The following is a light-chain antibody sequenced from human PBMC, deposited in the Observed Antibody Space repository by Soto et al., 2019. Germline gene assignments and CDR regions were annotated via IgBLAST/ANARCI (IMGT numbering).Light chain of an antibody. CDR2: GAS. J-gene: IGKJ2*01. CDR3: QQYGSSLYT. CDR1: QSVSGSY. V-gene: IGKV3-20*01. Sequence: EIVLTQSPGTLSLSPGERATLSCRASQSVSGSYLAWYQQKPGQAPRLLIYGASSRATGIPDRFSGSGSGTDFALTISRLEPEDVADYYCQQYGSSLYTFGQGTRLEIK.